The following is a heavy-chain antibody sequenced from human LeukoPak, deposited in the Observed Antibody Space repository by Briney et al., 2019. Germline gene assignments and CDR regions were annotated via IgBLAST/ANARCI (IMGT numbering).Heavy chain of an antibody. D-gene: IGHD6-19*01. CDR3: ASQFWWAAVPGTLDY. J-gene: IGHJ4*02. CDR2: IKEDGSEK. Sequence: GGSLRLSCTASGFTFSSYWMSWVRQAPGRGLEWVANIKEDGSEKYYVDSVTGRFTISRDNAKKSLYLQMNSLGAEDTAVYYCASQFWWAAVPGTLDYWGQGTLVTVSS. CDR1: GFTFSSYW. V-gene: IGHV3-7*05.